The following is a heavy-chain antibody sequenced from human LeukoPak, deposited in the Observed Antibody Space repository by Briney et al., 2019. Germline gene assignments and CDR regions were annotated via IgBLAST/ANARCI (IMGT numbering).Heavy chain of an antibody. CDR3: ARRHVYYGSTVGLDP. J-gene: IGHJ5*02. D-gene: IGHD3-10*01. Sequence: GASVKVSCKASGYTFTGYYMHWVRQAPGQGLEWMGWINPNSGGTNYAQKFQGRVTMTRDTSISTAYMELSRLRSDDTAVYYCARRHVYYGSTVGLDPWGQGTLVTVSS. CDR1: GYTFTGYY. V-gene: IGHV1-2*02. CDR2: INPNSGGT.